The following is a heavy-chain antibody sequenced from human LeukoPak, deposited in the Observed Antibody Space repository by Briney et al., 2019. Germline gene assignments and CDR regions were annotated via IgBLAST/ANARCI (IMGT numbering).Heavy chain of an antibody. CDR3: ARLNGSDYHFDY. V-gene: IGHV4-39*01. D-gene: IGHD3-16*01. CDR1: GGSISSDSYY. J-gene: IGHJ4*02. CDR2: IYYSGGT. Sequence: SETLSLTCTVSGGSISSDSYYWGWIRQPPGKGLEWIGTIYYSGGTYYNPSLKSRVTMSVDTSKNQFSLKLSSVTAADTAGYYCARLNGSDYHFDYWGQGTLVTVSS.